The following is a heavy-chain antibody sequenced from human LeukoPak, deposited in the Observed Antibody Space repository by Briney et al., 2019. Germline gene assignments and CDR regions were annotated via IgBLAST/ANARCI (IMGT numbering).Heavy chain of an antibody. Sequence: GGSLRLSCAASGFTFSSYGMHWVRQAPGKGLEWVAFIRYDGSNKYYADSVKGRFTISRDNSKDTLYLEINSLNTEDTAVYYCMTDQGGYGDNREMYYFDYWGQGTLVIVSS. CDR2: IRYDGSNK. D-gene: IGHD4-17*01. J-gene: IGHJ4*02. CDR1: GFTFSSYG. V-gene: IGHV3-30*02. CDR3: MTDQGGYGDNREMYYFDY.